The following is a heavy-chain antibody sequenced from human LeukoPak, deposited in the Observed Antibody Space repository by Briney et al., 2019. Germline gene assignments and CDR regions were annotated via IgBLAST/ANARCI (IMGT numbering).Heavy chain of an antibody. V-gene: IGHV1-2*02. CDR2: INPNSGGT. Sequence: GASVKVSCKASGYTFTGYYMHWVRQAPGQGLEWMGWINPNSGGTNYAQKFQGRATMTRDTSISTAYMELSRLRSDDTAVYYCASGPREVHQPANYYMDVWGKGTTVTISS. CDR1: GYTFTGYY. CDR3: ASGPREVHQPANYYMDV. J-gene: IGHJ6*03. D-gene: IGHD1-14*01.